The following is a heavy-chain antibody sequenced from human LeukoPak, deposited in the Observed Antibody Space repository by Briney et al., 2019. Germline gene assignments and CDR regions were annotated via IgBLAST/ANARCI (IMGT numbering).Heavy chain of an antibody. J-gene: IGHJ6*02. CDR2: FDPEDGET. Sequence: GASVKVSCKVSGYTLTELSMHWVRQAPGKGLEWMGGFDPEDGETIYAQKFQGRVTMTEDTSTDTAYMELSSLRSEGTAVYYCARLRRASGGYGMDVWGQGTTVTVSS. V-gene: IGHV1-24*01. CDR1: GYTLTELS. D-gene: IGHD4-23*01. CDR3: ARLRRASGGYGMDV.